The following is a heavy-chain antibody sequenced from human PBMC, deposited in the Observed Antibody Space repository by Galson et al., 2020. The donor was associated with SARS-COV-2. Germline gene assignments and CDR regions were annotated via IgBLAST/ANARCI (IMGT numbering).Heavy chain of an antibody. D-gene: IGHD2-21*01. J-gene: IGHJ5*02. V-gene: IGHV1-69*13. Sequence: SVKVSCKASGGTFNDYAFNWVRQPPGQEVQWMGGLIHIFGTTKYAQKFQVRVTITADESTSTTYMELTSLTLEDTAVYYCVSDGIASDTFLCGFDPWGQGTLVTVSS. CDR3: VSDGIASDTFLCGFDP. CDR1: GGTFNDYA. CDR2: LIHIFGTT.